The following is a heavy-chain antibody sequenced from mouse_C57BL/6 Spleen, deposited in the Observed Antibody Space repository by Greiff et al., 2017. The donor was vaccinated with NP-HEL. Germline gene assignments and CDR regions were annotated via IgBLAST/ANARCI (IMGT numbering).Heavy chain of an antibody. D-gene: IGHD1-1*01. J-gene: IGHJ3*01. Sequence: QVQLQQPGAELVKPGASVKLSCKASGYTFTSYWMHWVKQRPGQGLEWIGMIHPTSGSTNYNEKFKSKATLTVDKSSSTAYMQLSSLTSEDSAVDYCARWPYSSRVGPWFAYWGQGTLVTVSA. CDR2: IHPTSGST. CDR3: ARWPYSSRVGPWFAY. V-gene: IGHV1-64*01. CDR1: GYTFTSYW.